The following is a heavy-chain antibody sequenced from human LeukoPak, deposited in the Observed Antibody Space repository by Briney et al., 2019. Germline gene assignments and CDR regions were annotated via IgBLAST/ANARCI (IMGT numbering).Heavy chain of an antibody. CDR3: ARWRSADAFDI. D-gene: IGHD2-15*01. Sequence: PGGSLRLSCAASGFTFSSYSMNWVRQAPGKGLEWVSFISSSSSYIYYADSVKGRFTISRDNAKNSLYLQMNSLRAEDTAVYYCARWRSADAFDIWGQGTMVTVSS. CDR2: ISSSSSYI. V-gene: IGHV3-21*01. J-gene: IGHJ3*02. CDR1: GFTFSSYS.